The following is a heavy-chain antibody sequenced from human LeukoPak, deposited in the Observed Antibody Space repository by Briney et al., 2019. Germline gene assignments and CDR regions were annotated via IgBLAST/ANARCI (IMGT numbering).Heavy chain of an antibody. D-gene: IGHD2-15*01. CDR3: AKTLAVVVVAATYHDY. CDR2: ISAGGGST. Sequence: GGSLRLSCAASGFTFASYAMSWVRQAPGKGLEWVSSISAGGGSTYYADSVKGRFTISRDNSKNTLYLQMNSLRAEDTAVYYCAKTLAVVVVAATYHDYWGQGTLVTVSS. V-gene: IGHV3-23*01. CDR1: GFTFASYA. J-gene: IGHJ4*02.